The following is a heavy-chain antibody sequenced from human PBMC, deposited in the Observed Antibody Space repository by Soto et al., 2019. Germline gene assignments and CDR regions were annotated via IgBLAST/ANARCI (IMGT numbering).Heavy chain of an antibody. D-gene: IGHD3-22*01. Sequence: EVQLVESGGGLVQPGGSLRLSCAASGFTVSSNYMSLVRQAPGKGLEWVSVIYSGGSTYYADSVKGRFTISRDNSKNTLYLQMNSLRAEDTAVYYCARMGDSSGYSGWFDPWGQGTLVTVSS. CDR2: IYSGGST. CDR3: ARMGDSSGYSGWFDP. CDR1: GFTVSSNY. J-gene: IGHJ5*02. V-gene: IGHV3-66*01.